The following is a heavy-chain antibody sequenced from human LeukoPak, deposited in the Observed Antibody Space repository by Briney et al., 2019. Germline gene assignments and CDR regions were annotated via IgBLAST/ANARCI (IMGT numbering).Heavy chain of an antibody. CDR2: INSDGSTT. D-gene: IGHD1-26*01. J-gene: IGHJ4*02. Sequence: GGSLRLSCAASGFSFSSYWMHWVRQAPGKGLVWVARINSDGSTTNYADYVKGRFTISRDNAKNKLYLQMNSLRAEDTAVYYCARRSSGSPPYYFDSWGQGTLVTVSS. V-gene: IGHV3-74*01. CDR1: GFSFSSYW. CDR3: ARRSSGSPPYYFDS.